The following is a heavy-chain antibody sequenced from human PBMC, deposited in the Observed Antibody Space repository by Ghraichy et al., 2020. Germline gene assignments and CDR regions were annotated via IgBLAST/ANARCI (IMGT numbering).Heavy chain of an antibody. CDR3: AKGRPSTNYGTNWFDP. CDR1: GFTFDDYA. Sequence: SLNISCAASGFTFDDYAMHWVRQAPGKGLEWVSGISWNSGSIGYADSVRGRFTISRDNAKNSLYLQMNSLRAEDTALYYCAKGRPSTNYGTNWFDPWRQGTLVTVSS. D-gene: IGHD4/OR15-4a*01. V-gene: IGHV3-9*01. J-gene: IGHJ5*02. CDR2: ISWNSGSI.